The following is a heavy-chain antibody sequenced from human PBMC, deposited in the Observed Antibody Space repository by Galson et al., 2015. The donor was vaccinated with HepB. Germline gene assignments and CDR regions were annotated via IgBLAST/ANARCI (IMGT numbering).Heavy chain of an antibody. Sequence: SLRLSCAASGFTFDDYAMHWARQAPGKGLQWVSSISWNSGSIDYADSVKGRFTISRDNAKKSLFLQMNSLRAEDTALYYCTKGSIHVDPLAPLRYGVFDIWGQGTMVTVSS. D-gene: IGHD2-8*01. CDR3: TKGSIHVDPLAPLRYGVFDI. CDR2: ISWNSGSI. V-gene: IGHV3-9*01. CDR1: GFTFDDYA. J-gene: IGHJ3*02.